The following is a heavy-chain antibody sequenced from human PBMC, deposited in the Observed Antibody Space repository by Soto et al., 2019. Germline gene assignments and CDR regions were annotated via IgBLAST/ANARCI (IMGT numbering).Heavy chain of an antibody. D-gene: IGHD6-13*01. V-gene: IGHV4-34*01. CDR1: GGSFSGYF. Sequence: SETLSLTCAVYGGSFSGYFWSWVRQSPEKGLEWIGEMNHSGSTTNNPSLKSRVTISVDTSKNQFSLKLTSVTAADTAVYYCARGLSSSRGRPYYLDYWGQGTLVTVSS. CDR3: ARGLSSSRGRPYYLDY. CDR2: MNHSGST. J-gene: IGHJ4*02.